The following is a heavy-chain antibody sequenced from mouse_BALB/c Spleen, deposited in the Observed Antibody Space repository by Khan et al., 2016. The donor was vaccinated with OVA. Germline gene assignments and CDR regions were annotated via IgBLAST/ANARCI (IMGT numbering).Heavy chain of an antibody. Sequence: QVQLKQSGAELAKPGASVKMSCKASGYTFTSYWMHWVKQRPGQGLEWIGYINPSTDYTEYNQKFKDKATLTADKSSSTAYMQLTSLTSEDSAVXYCTNNGSSSAWFTYWGQGTLVTVSA. J-gene: IGHJ3*01. CDR1: GYTFTSYW. CDR3: TNNGSSSAWFTY. D-gene: IGHD1-1*01. V-gene: IGHV1-7*01. CDR2: INPSTDYT.